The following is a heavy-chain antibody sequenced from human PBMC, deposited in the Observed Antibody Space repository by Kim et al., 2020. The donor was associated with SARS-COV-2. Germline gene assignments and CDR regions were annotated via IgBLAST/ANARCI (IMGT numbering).Heavy chain of an antibody. Sequence: ASVKVSCKASGYTFTSYDINWVRQATGQGLEWMGWMNPNSGNTGYAQKFQGRVTMTRNTSISTAYMELSSLRSEDTAVYYCARALTAPYYYDSSGLDYWGQGTLVTVSS. CDR3: ARALTAPYYYDSSGLDY. CDR2: MNPNSGNT. D-gene: IGHD3-22*01. V-gene: IGHV1-8*01. CDR1: GYTFTSYD. J-gene: IGHJ4*02.